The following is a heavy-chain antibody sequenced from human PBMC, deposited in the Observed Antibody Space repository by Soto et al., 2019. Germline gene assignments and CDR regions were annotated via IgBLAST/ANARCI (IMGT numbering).Heavy chain of an antibody. CDR1: GYSFTSYW. CDR2: IYPGDSDT. CDR3: ARLPGGSSSPLNYYYGMDV. J-gene: IGHJ6*02. D-gene: IGHD6-6*01. Sequence: LGESLKISCKGSGYSFTSYWIGWVRQMPGKGLEWMGIIYPGDSDTRYSPSFQGQVTISADKSISTAYLRWSSLKASDTAMYYCARLPGGSSSPLNYYYGMDVWGQGTTVTVSS. V-gene: IGHV5-51*01.